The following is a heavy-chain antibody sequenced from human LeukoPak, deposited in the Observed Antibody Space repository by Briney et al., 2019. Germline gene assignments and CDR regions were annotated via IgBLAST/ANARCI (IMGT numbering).Heavy chain of an antibody. D-gene: IGHD6-6*01. CDR3: ARGGAARLHFQN. CDR1: GGSISSGGYY. Sequence: SQTLSLTCTVSGGSISSGGYYWSWIRQHPGKGLEWIGYIYYSGSTYYNPSLKSRVTISVDTSKNQFSLKLSSVTAADTAVYYCARGGAARLHFQNWGQGTLVTVSS. CDR2: IYYSGST. V-gene: IGHV4-31*03. J-gene: IGHJ1*01.